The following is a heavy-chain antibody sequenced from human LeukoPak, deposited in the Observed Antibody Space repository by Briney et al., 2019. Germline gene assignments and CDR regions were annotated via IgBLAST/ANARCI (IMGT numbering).Heavy chain of an antibody. CDR1: GFTFSDYY. V-gene: IGHV3-11*01. D-gene: IGHD4-17*01. CDR3: ARAYGDYYYGMDV. CDR2: ISSSGSAI. Sequence: GGPLRLSCAASGFTFSDYYMSWIRQAPGEALEWVSYISSSGSAIYYPDSVKGRFTISKDNAKNSLYLQMNSLGAEDTAVYYCARAYGDYYYGMDVWGQGTTVTVSS. J-gene: IGHJ6*02.